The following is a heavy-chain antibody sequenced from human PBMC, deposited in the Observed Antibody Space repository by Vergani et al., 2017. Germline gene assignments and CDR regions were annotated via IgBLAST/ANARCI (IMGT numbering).Heavy chain of an antibody. V-gene: IGHV4-31*03. D-gene: IGHD6-19*01. CDR1: GAYVGSGGYY. CDR2: IYYSGTT. Sequence: QVQLQESGPGLVKASQTLSLTCSVSGAYVGSGGYYWTWVRQRPGMGPDWIGYIYYSGTTYYNPSLESRLTISLDTSENHLSLKVTSVTDADTAVYYCTRHGRSGWAGYFQHGGQGTLVTASS. J-gene: IGHJ1*01. CDR3: TRHGRSGWAGYFQH.